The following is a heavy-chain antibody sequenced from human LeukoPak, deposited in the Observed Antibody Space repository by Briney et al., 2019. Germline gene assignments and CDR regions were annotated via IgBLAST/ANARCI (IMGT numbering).Heavy chain of an antibody. J-gene: IGHJ5*02. Sequence: ASVKVSCKASGYTFTSYGIGWVRQAPGQGLEWMGWISAYNGNTNYAQQLQGRVTMTTATSTSKAYMELRSLRSDDTAVYYCARSSGYSGYDKNNWFDPWGQGTLVTVSS. V-gene: IGHV1-18*01. D-gene: IGHD5-12*01. CDR1: GYTFTSYG. CDR3: ARSSGYSGYDKNNWFDP. CDR2: ISAYNGNT.